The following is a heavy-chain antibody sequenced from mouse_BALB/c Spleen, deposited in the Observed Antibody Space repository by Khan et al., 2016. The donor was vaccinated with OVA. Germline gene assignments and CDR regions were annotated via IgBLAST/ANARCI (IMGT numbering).Heavy chain of an antibody. CDR2: IWAGGST. J-gene: IGHJ4*01. V-gene: IGHV2-9*02. CDR3: ARFYDPSYAMDY. D-gene: IGHD1-1*01. Sequence: QVQLKQSGPGLVAPSQSLSITCTVSGFSLTSYGVNWVRQPPGKGLEWLGVIWAGGSTNYNSAPMSRLSISKDNSKSKVFLIMNSLETAGTANYYCARFYDPSYAMDYWGQGTSVTVSS. CDR1: GFSLTSYG.